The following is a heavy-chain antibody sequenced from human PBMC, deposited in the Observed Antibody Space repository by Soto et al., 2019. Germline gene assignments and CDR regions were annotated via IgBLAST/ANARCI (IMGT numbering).Heavy chain of an antibody. V-gene: IGHV3-73*01. J-gene: IGHJ6*02. CDR2: IRSRANNYAT. CDR1: ELNFSGSA. CDR3: ARGQQAAIGDYYYHGLDV. D-gene: IGHD3-10*01. Sequence: VGSLRLSCAASELNFSGSAIHWVRQAPGKGLEWVGRIRSRANNYATSSGESVRGRFTFFRDDSKNMAFLQMNTLKTEDTAIYYCARGQQAAIGDYYYHGLDVWGQGTSVTVSS.